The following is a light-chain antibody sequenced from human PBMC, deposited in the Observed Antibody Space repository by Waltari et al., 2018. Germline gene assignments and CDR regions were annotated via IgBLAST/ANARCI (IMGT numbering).Light chain of an antibody. J-gene: IGKJ2*01. CDR2: DAS. CDR1: QDINNY. V-gene: IGKV1-33*01. CDR3: QQYENLPYT. Sequence: DIQMTQSPSSLSASIGDRVTITCQASQDINNYLNWYQQTPGKAPKLLIYDASNLATGVPSRFSGGGSGTDFSLTITSLHPEDIATYFCQQYENLPYTFGQGTKLEIK.